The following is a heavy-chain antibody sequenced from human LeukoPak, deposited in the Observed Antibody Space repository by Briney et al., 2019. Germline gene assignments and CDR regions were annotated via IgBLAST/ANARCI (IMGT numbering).Heavy chain of an antibody. CDR2: IGSSGGST. V-gene: IGHV3-23*01. Sequence: GGSLTLSCAASGFNFITAAMTWVRQAPGKGLEWVSLIGSSGGSTYYADSVKGRFTISRDNFNHTLSLQMNSLRVEDTAIYYFAKDIQLSTWGLGTMVTVSS. CDR1: GFNFITAA. J-gene: IGHJ3*01. D-gene: IGHD5-24*01. CDR3: AKDIQLST.